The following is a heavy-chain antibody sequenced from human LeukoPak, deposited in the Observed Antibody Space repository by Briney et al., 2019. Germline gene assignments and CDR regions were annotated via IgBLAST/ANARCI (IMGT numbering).Heavy chain of an antibody. Sequence: ASVKVSCKASGYTFTSYDINWVRQATGQGVEWMGWMNPKSGNTGYAQKFQGRVTITRNTSISTAYMELSSLRSEDTAVYYCARSYQLLYHWFDPWGQGTLVTVSS. CDR2: MNPKSGNT. J-gene: IGHJ5*02. D-gene: IGHD2-2*02. CDR1: GYTFTSYD. V-gene: IGHV1-8*01. CDR3: ARSYQLLYHWFDP.